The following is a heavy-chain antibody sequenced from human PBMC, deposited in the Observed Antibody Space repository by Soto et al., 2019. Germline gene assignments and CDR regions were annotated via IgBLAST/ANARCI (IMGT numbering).Heavy chain of an antibody. V-gene: IGHV1-18*01. CDR1: GYTFTSYG. Sequence: QVQLVQSGAEVKKPGASVKVSCKASGYTFTSYGISWVRQAPGQGLEWMGWISAYNGNTNYAQKLQGRVTMTTDTSTSNAYMELRSLGSDEPAGYLCARAGYRRGSDFYQRGQGNPVTVSS. D-gene: IGHD6-13*01. CDR2: ISAYNGNT. CDR3: ARAGYRRGSDFYQ. J-gene: IGHJ4*02.